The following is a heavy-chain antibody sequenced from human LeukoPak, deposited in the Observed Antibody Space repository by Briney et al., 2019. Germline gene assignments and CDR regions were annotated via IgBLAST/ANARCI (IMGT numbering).Heavy chain of an antibody. V-gene: IGHV1-46*03. J-gene: IGHJ5*02. CDR2: INPGGGST. CDR3: ARGPRVTIFGVVLDLKNNWFDP. CDR1: GYTFTSYY. Sequence: ASVKVSCKASGYTFTSYYMHWVRQAPGQGLEWMGIINPGGGSTSYAQKFQGRVTMTRDTSTSTVYMELSSLRSEDTAVYYCARGPRVTIFGVVLDLKNNWFDPWGQGTLVTVSS. D-gene: IGHD3-3*01.